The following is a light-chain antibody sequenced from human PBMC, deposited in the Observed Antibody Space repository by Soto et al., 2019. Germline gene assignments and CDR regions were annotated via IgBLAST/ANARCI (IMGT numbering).Light chain of an antibody. V-gene: IGKV1-8*01. CDR3: QRYYSYPQT. CDR1: QGISSY. J-gene: IGKJ1*01. Sequence: AIRMTQSPSSFSASTGDRVTITCRASQGISSYLAWYQQKPGKAPKLLIYAASTLQSGVPSRFSGSGSGTDFTLTIGCLQSEDFATYYCQRYYSYPQTFGQGTKVEIK. CDR2: AAS.